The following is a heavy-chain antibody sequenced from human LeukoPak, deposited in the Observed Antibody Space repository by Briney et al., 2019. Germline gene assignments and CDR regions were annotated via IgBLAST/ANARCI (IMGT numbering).Heavy chain of an antibody. D-gene: IGHD6-19*01. CDR2: IYNSEYT. J-gene: IGHJ4*02. V-gene: IGHV4-4*09. Sequence: SETLSLTCTVSGGSSSGYYWSWIRQPPGKGLEWIGYIYNSEYTSYNPSLKSRVSILFDTSENQFSLRLTSVTAADTAVYYCARNWGSGGSYVFDYWGQGILVTVSS. CDR3: ARNWGSGGSYVFDY. CDR1: GGSSSGYY.